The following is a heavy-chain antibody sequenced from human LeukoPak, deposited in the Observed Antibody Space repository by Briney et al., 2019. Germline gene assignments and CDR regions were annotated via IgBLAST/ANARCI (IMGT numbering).Heavy chain of an antibody. D-gene: IGHD2-15*01. CDR2: IDTSGGST. CDR1: GYTCTSYY. Sequence: ASVKVSCKASGYTCTSYYIVWVRQAPGQGREWRGRIDTSGGSTSYAQKFQGRVTMTRGTSTSTVYMELSSPISEDTAVYYCARNSGSGFDYWGQGTLVTVSS. CDR3: ARNSGSGFDY. J-gene: IGHJ4*02. V-gene: IGHV1-46*01.